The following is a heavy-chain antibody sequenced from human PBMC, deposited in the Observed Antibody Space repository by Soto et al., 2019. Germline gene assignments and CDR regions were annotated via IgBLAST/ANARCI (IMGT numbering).Heavy chain of an antibody. CDR1: GGSFSSYA. D-gene: IGHD1-26*01. CDR2: IIPIFGTA. V-gene: IGHV1-69*13. J-gene: IGHJ6*02. Sequence: VKVSCTASGGSFSSYAISWVRQAPGQGLEWMGGIIPIFGTANYAQKFQGRVTITADESTSTAYMELSGLRSEDTAVYYCARDEIIVGAGYYYYYGMDVWGQGTTVTVSS. CDR3: ARDEIIVGAGYYYYYGMDV.